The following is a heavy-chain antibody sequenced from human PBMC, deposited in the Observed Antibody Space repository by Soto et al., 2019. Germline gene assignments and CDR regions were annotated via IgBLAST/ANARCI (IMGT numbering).Heavy chain of an antibody. CDR2: IDPDGTTT. D-gene: IGHD1-1*01. V-gene: IGHV3-74*01. CDR1: GFDSSYYW. J-gene: IGHJ1*01. CDR3: ARGPRPSSAGTGAY. Sequence: GGSLRLSCALSGFDSSYYWIQWFRQSPGKGLEWVSRIDPDGTTTNYADSVKGRFSVSRENAKKTIYLQMNSLTADDTALYYCARGPRPSSAGTGAYWGQGTLVTVSS.